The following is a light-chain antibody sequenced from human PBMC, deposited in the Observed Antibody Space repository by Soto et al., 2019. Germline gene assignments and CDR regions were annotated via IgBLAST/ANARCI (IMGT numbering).Light chain of an antibody. CDR1: QTISSW. J-gene: IGKJ1*01. V-gene: IGKV1-5*03. Sequence: DIQMTKSPSTLSESVGDRVTITCRASQTISSWLAWYQQKPGKAPKLLIYKASTLKSGVPSRFSGSGSGTEFTLTISSLQPDDFATYYCQHYNSYSEAFGQGTKVDIK. CDR3: QHYNSYSEA. CDR2: KAS.